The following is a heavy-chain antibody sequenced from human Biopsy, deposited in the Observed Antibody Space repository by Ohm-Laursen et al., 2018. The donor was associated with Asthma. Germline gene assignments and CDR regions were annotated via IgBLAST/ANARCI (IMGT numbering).Heavy chain of an antibody. CDR2: ISYDGREA. CDR1: GFTFSNYG. Sequence: SLRLSCAASGFTFSNYGMHWVRQGPGKGPEWVALISYDGREAGYVDSVKGRFTISRDNFRNTVHLQMSSLRPEDSAVYYCTRDRFYNSVTSESFYYGVDVWGQGTTVTVSS. D-gene: IGHD2-21*02. V-gene: IGHV3-30*03. J-gene: IGHJ6*02. CDR3: TRDRFYNSVTSESFYYGVDV.